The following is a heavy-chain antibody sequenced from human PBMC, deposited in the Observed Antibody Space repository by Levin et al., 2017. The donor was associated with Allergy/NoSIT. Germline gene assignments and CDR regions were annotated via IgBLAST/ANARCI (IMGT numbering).Heavy chain of an antibody. Sequence: GESLKISCVAAGFRFSTYGMHWVRQSPVRGLEWVAAISSDERNQHYTDSVKDRFTISRDNSKNTLFLQMNSLTPDDTALYYCAKATYSGSYFADYWGQGTLVTVSS. V-gene: IGHV3-30*18. J-gene: IGHJ4*02. CDR2: ISSDERNQ. CDR3: AKATYSGSYFADY. CDR1: GFRFSTYG. D-gene: IGHD1-26*01.